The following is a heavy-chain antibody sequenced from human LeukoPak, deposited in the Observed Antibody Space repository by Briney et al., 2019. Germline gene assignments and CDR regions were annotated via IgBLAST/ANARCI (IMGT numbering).Heavy chain of an antibody. CDR3: ARHPNPIFGVVTSLLEPSFSRWFDP. CDR2: INPNSGGT. J-gene: IGHJ5*02. CDR1: GYTFTGYY. Sequence: EASVKVSCKASGYTFTGYYMHWVRQAPGQGLEWMGWINPNSGGTNYAQKLQGRVTMTTDTSTSTAYMELRSLRSDNTAVYYCARHPNPIFGVVTSLLEPSFSRWFDPWGQGTLVTVSS. D-gene: IGHD3-3*01. V-gene: IGHV1-2*02.